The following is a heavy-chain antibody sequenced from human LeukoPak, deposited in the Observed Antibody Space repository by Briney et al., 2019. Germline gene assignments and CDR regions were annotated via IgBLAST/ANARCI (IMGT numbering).Heavy chain of an antibody. Sequence: GGSLRLSCAASGFAFSVYAMSWLRQPPGKGLEWVSTINANSVSTSYAASVRGRFTISLDNAKDTVYLQLNRLSTDDTATYYCAKPISGGLAVTADWFRPWGQGTLVVVSS. J-gene: IGHJ5*02. V-gene: IGHV3-23*01. CDR3: AKPISGGLAVTADWFRP. D-gene: IGHD6-19*01. CDR2: INANSVST. CDR1: GFAFSVYA.